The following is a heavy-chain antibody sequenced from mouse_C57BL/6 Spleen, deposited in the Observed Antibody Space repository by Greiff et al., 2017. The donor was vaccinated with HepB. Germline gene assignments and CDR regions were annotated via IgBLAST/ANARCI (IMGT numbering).Heavy chain of an antibody. J-gene: IGHJ1*03. D-gene: IGHD1-1*01. CDR2: IRNKANNHAT. Sequence: EVKLVESGGGLVQPGGSMKLSCAASGFTFSDAWMDWVRQSPEKGLEWVAEIRNKANNHATYYAESVKGRFTISRDDSKSSVYLQMNSLRAEDTGMYYCTRPLYYYGSSYWYFDVWGTGTTVTVSS. V-gene: IGHV6-6*01. CDR1: GFTFSDAW. CDR3: TRPLYYYGSSYWYFDV.